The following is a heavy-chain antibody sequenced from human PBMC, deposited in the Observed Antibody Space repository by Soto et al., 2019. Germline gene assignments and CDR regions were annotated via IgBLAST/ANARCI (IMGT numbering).Heavy chain of an antibody. Sequence: SETLSLTCAVSGGSISSSNWWSWVRQPPGRGLEWIGEIYHSGSTNYNPSLKSRVTISVDKSKNQFSLKLSSVTAADTAVYYCARGKAMVRGVMDFDPWGQGTLVIVSS. J-gene: IGHJ5*02. CDR1: GGSISSSNW. CDR3: ARGKAMVRGVMDFDP. D-gene: IGHD3-10*01. CDR2: IYHSGST. V-gene: IGHV4-4*02.